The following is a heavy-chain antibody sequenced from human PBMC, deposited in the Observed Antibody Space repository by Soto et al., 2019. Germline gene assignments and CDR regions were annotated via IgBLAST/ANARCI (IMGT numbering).Heavy chain of an antibody. CDR2: ISGSGGST. J-gene: IGHJ4*02. Sequence: GGSLRLSCAASGFTFSSYAMSWVRQAPGKGLEWVSAISGSGGSTYYADSVKGRFTISRDNAKNSLYLQMNSLRAEDTAVYYCARASVVVDYWGQGTLVTVSS. V-gene: IGHV3-23*01. CDR3: ARASVVVDY. D-gene: IGHD2-15*01. CDR1: GFTFSSYA.